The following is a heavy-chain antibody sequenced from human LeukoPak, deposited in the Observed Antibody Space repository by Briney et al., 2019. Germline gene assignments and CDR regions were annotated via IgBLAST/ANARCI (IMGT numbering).Heavy chain of an antibody. J-gene: IGHJ3*02. CDR1: GYTLSSYY. CDR2: INPSGGST. Sequence: GASVKVSCKASGYTLSSYYMHWVRQAPGQGLEWMGLINPSGGSTSYAQKFQGRVNMTRDTSTSTVYMELSSLRSGDTAVYYCARVEDYSDSDALHIWGQGTMLTVSS. D-gene: IGHD4/OR15-4a*01. V-gene: IGHV1-46*01. CDR3: ARVEDYSDSDALHI.